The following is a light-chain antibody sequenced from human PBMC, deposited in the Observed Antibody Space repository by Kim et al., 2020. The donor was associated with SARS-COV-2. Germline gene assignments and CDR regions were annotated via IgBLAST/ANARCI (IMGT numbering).Light chain of an antibody. Sequence: EIVLTQSPATLSLSPGERATLSCRASQSVTAYLAWYQQKPGQAPRLPIYEASKRATGIPARFSGSGSGTDFTLTISSLEPEDFATYYCQQRSTWLFTFGQGTKLEI. V-gene: IGKV3-11*01. J-gene: IGKJ2*01. CDR1: QSVTAY. CDR3: QQRSTWLFT. CDR2: EAS.